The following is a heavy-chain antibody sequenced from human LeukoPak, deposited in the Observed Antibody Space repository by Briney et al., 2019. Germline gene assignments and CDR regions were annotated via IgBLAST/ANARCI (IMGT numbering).Heavy chain of an antibody. D-gene: IGHD1-7*01. Sequence: GGSLRLSCAASGFTVSSNYMSWVRQAPGKGLEWVSAISGSGGSTYYADSVKGRFTISRDNSKNTLYLQMNSLRAEDTAVYYCAKDGITGTTYYWGQGTLVTVSS. CDR1: GFTVSSNY. J-gene: IGHJ4*02. CDR2: ISGSGGST. CDR3: AKDGITGTTYY. V-gene: IGHV3-23*01.